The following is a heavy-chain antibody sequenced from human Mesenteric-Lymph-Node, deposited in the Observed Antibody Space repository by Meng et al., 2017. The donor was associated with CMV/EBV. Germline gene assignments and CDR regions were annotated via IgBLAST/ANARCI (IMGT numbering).Heavy chain of an antibody. Sequence: GESLKISCAASGFTFSSYGMHWVRQAPGKGLEWVSVIYSGGTTYYADSVKGRFTISRDNLNTTIYLEMNSLRVDDTAVYYCAREYGSGKYYGQDWGQGTLVTVSS. CDR2: IYSGGTT. CDR3: AREYGSGKYYGQD. D-gene: IGHD3-10*01. J-gene: IGHJ4*02. CDR1: GFTFSSYG. V-gene: IGHV3-53*01.